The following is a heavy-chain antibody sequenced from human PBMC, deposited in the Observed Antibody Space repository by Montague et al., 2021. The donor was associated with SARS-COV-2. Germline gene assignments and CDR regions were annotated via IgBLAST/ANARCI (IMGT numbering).Heavy chain of an antibody. D-gene: IGHD5-24*01. J-gene: IGHJ2*01. CDR2: ISHTEST. Sequence: SETLSLTCTVSSGSISNYYWSWIRQPPGKGLEWIGFISHTESTNXXPSLESRVSISIDTSKSQFSLRVRSVTAADTAVYYCARDGYNAHQNYWYFDLWGRGTLVTVSS. CDR3: ARDGYNAHQNYWYFDL. V-gene: IGHV4-59*12. CDR1: SGSISNYY.